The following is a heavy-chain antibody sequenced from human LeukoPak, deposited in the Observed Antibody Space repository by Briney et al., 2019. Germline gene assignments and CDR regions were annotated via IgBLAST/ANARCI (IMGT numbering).Heavy chain of an antibody. CDR3: ARRYCSSTSCYGDYGMDV. J-gene: IGHJ6*02. CDR1: GGSISSSSYY. V-gene: IGHV4-39*01. D-gene: IGHD2-2*01. CDR2: IYYSGST. Sequence: SETLSLTCTVSGGSISSSSYYWGWIRQPPGKRLEWIGSIYYSGSTYYNPSLKSRVTISVDTSKSQFSLKLSSVTAADTAVYYCARRYCSSTSCYGDYGMDVWGQGTTVTVSS.